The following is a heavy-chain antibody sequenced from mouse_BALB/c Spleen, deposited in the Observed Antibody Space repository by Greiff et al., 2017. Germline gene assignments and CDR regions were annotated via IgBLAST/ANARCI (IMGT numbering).Heavy chain of an antibody. CDR2: INPYNGAT. Sequence: EVKLQESGPELVKPGASVKISCKASGYSFTGYYMHWVKQSHVKSLEWIGRINPYNGATSYNQNFKDKASLTVDKSSSTAYMELHSLTSEDSAVYYCARVDDGYLSAWFAYWGQGTLVTVSA. V-gene: IGHV1-31*01. J-gene: IGHJ3*01. CDR1: GYSFTGYY. CDR3: ARVDDGYLSAWFAY. D-gene: IGHD2-3*01.